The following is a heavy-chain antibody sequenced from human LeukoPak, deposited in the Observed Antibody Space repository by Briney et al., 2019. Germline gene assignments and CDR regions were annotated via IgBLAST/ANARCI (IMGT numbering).Heavy chain of an antibody. CDR2: IYSSGTT. CDR3: ARAPLLLKDAFDI. Sequence: SETLSLTCTVSGGSINSYYWSWIRQPAGKGLEWIGRIYSSGTTDYNPSLKSRVTMSADTSKNQVSLKLNSLSAADTAVYYCARAPLLLKDAFDIWGLGTMVTVSS. CDR1: GGSINSYY. J-gene: IGHJ3*02. V-gene: IGHV4-4*07.